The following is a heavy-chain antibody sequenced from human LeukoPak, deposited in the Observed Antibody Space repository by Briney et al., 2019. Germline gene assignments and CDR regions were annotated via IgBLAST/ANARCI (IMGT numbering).Heavy chain of an antibody. Sequence: ASVKVSCQASGYTFTSYDINWVRQATGQGLEWMGWMNPNSGNTGYAQKFQGRVTMTRNTSISTAYMELSSLRSEDTAVYYCARVYCSGGSCWLYWGQGTLVTVSS. D-gene: IGHD2-15*01. CDR2: MNPNSGNT. J-gene: IGHJ4*02. V-gene: IGHV1-8*01. CDR3: ARVYCSGGSCWLY. CDR1: GYTFTSYD.